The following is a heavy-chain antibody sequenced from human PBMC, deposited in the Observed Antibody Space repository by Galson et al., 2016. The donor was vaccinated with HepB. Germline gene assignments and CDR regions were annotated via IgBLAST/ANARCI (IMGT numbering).Heavy chain of an antibody. CDR1: GGTFSSYA. CDR3: ANTERDRGYSYGYLPYYFDY. CDR2: IIPIFGTA. Sequence: SVKVSCKASGGTFSSYAISWVRQAPGQGLEWMGGIIPIFGTAKYAQKFRGRVTITADESTSTAYMELSSLRSEDTAVYFCANTERDRGYSYGYLPYYFDYWGQGTLVTVSS. J-gene: IGHJ4*02. V-gene: IGHV1-69*13. D-gene: IGHD5-18*01.